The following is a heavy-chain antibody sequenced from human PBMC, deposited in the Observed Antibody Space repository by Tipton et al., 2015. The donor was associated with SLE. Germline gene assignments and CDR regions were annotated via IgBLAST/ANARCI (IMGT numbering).Heavy chain of an antibody. J-gene: IGHJ3*02. CDR3: AKRITMVRGGAFDI. Sequence: QLVQSGAEAKKPGASVKVSCKASGYTFTGYYMHWVRQDPGQGLEWLGWINPNSGGTNYAQKFQGRVTMTRDTSISTAYMELSRLRSDDTAVYYCAKRITMVRGGAFDIWGQGTMVTVSS. D-gene: IGHD3-10*01. CDR2: INPNSGGT. V-gene: IGHV1-2*02. CDR1: GYTFTGYY.